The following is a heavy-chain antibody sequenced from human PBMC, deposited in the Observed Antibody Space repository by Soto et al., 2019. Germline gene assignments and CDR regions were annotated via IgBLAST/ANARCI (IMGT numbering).Heavy chain of an antibody. D-gene: IGHD2-2*02. J-gene: IGHJ6*03. CDR2: INHSGST. V-gene: IGHV4-34*01. CDR3: ARETHGFDIVVVPAAIGYYMDV. CDR1: GGSFSGYY. Sequence: SETLSLTCAVYGGSFSGYYWSWIRQPPGKGLEWIGEINHSGSTNYNPSPKSRVTISVDTSKNQFSLKLSSVTAADTAVYYCARETHGFDIVVVPAAIGYYMDVWGKGTTVTVSS.